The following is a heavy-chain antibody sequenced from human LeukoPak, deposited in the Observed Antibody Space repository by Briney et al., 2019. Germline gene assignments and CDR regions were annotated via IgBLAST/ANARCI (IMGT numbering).Heavy chain of an antibody. CDR1: GGSISSSSYY. CDR3: ARGYHDFWSGYVDY. Sequence: SETLSLTCTVSGGSISSSSYYWGWIRQPPGKGLEWIGSIYYSGSTYYNPSLKSRVTISVDTSKNQFSLKLSSVTAADTAVYYCARGYHDFWSGYVDYWGQGTLVTVSS. D-gene: IGHD3-3*01. CDR2: IYYSGST. J-gene: IGHJ4*02. V-gene: IGHV4-39*01.